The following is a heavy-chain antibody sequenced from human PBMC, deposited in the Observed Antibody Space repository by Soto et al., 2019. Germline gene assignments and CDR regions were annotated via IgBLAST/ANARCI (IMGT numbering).Heavy chain of an antibody. Sequence: QVQLQESGPGLVKPSETLSLTCTISGGPMNNYYCSWFRQPRGQGLEWIGYMGYNGFTRYNPSLRXXVXXSLDPAKNQSSLNLSSVTAADPALCYCARQGFGELHGLVDVWGQGITVTVSS. CDR3: ARQGFGELHGLVDV. D-gene: IGHD3-10*01. J-gene: IGHJ6*02. V-gene: IGHV4-59*08. CDR1: GGPMNNYY. CDR2: MGYNGFT.